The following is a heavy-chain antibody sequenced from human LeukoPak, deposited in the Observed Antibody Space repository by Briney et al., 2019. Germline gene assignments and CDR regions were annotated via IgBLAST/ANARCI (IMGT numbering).Heavy chain of an antibody. J-gene: IGHJ4*02. D-gene: IGHD6-19*01. CDR3: ATLTVASTFDY. V-gene: IGHV3-48*03. CDR1: EFAFSVYA. CDR2: ISSSGDTR. Sequence: GGSLRLSCAASEFAFSVYAMYWVRQAPGKGLEWVSYISSSGDTRYYADSVKGRFTISRDNAKNSLYLQMNSLRAEDTAVYYCATLTVASTFDYWGQGALVTVSS.